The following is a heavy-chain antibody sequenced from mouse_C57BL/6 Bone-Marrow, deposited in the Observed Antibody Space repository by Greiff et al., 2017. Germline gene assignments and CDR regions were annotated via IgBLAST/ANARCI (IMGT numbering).Heavy chain of an antibody. CDR3: TRLLWLRRKGFAC. V-gene: IGHV1-15*01. J-gene: IGHJ3*01. D-gene: IGHD2-2*01. Sequence: QVQLKESGAELVRPGASVTLSCKASGYTFTDYEMHWVKQTPVHGLEWIGAIDPETGGTAYNQKFKGKAILTADKSSSTAYMELRSLTSEDSAVYYCTRLLWLRRKGFACWGQGTLVTVSA. CDR1: GYTFTDYE. CDR2: IDPETGGT.